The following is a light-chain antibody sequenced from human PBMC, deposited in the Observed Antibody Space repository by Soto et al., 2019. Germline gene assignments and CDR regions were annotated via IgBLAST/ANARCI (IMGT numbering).Light chain of an antibody. Sequence: DIQMTQSPSTLSSSVVDIVIITFLASQSISSWLSWYQQKPEKAPKFLIYKASTLESGVPSRFSGSGSGTEFTLTISSVQPDDFATYYCQQYKSYPLTFGGGTKVDIK. CDR2: KAS. CDR3: QQYKSYPLT. V-gene: IGKV1-5*03. CDR1: QSISSW. J-gene: IGKJ4*01.